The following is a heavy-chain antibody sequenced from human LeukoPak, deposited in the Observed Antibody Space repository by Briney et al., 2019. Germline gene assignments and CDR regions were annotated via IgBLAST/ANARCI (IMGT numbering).Heavy chain of an antibody. CDR2: ISSSGSTI. D-gene: IGHD6-19*01. CDR1: GFTFSSYS. Sequence: GGSLRLSCAASGFTFSSYSMNWVRQAPGKGLEWVSYISSSGSTIYYADSVKGRFTISRDNAKNSLYLRMNSLRAEDTAVYYCARIGSGWYVNYYYYMDVWGKGTTVTISS. CDR3: ARIGSGWYVNYYYYMDV. V-gene: IGHV3-48*04. J-gene: IGHJ6*03.